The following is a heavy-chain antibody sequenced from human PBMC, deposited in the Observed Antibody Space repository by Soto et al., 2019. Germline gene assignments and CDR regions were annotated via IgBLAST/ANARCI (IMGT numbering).Heavy chain of an antibody. CDR3: ARESGGYSISEGFDH. CDR1: GGSISSYY. Sequence: SETLSLTCTVSGGSISSYYWHWIRQPAGKGLEWVGRIYTTGSTNYNPSLKSRVTMSVDTSKNQFSLKLSSVTAADTAVYYCARESGGYSISEGFDHWGQGTLVTVSS. D-gene: IGHD1-26*01. V-gene: IGHV4-4*07. CDR2: IYTTGST. J-gene: IGHJ4*02.